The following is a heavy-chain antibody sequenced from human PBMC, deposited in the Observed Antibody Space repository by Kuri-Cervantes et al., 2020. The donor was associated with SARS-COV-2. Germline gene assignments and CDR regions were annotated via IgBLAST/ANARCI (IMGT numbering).Heavy chain of an antibody. Sequence: GESLKISCAASGFTFSSYWMSWVRQAPGKGLEWVANIKQDGSEKYYVDSVKGRFTISRDNAKNTLFLEMNSLKPEDTALYYCTKVSRFRAVAGTVDYWGRGTLVTVSS. CDR1: GFTFSSYW. CDR2: IKQDGSEK. D-gene: IGHD6-19*01. V-gene: IGHV3-7*03. CDR3: TKVSRFRAVAGTVDY. J-gene: IGHJ4*02.